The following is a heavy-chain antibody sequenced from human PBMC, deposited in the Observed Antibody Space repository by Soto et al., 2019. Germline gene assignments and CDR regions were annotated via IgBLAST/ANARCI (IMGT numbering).Heavy chain of an antibody. CDR3: ATYGGYYDSSGYQEFDY. J-gene: IGHJ4*02. D-gene: IGHD3-22*01. CDR1: GFTFSSYA. Sequence: GVSLRLSCAASGFTFSSYAMSWVRQAPGKGLEWVSAISGSGGSTYYADSVKGRFTISRDNSKNTLYLQMNSLRAEDTAVYYCATYGGYYDSSGYQEFDYWGQGTLVTSPQ. V-gene: IGHV3-23*01. CDR2: ISGSGGST.